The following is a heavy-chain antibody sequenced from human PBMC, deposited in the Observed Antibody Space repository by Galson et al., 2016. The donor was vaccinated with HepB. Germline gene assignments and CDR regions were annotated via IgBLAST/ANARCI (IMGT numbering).Heavy chain of an antibody. CDR3: AKAKDRGYDSGCLDN. CDR1: GFTFSSYA. J-gene: IGHJ4*02. V-gene: IGHV3-23*01. CDR2: ISSSGDST. D-gene: IGHD6-19*01. Sequence: SLRLSCAASGFTFSSYAMTWVRQAPGKGLEWVSDISSSGDSTYYADSVLGRFTITRDNSKNTLYLQMNSLRAEDTALYYCAKAKDRGYDSGCLDNWGQGTLVIVSS.